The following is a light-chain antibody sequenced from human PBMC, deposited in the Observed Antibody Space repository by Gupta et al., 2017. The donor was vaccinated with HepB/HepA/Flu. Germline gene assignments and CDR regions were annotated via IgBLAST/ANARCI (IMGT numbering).Light chain of an antibody. CDR1: TNDVGSYNY. CDR2: DVS. Sequence: QSALTQPASVSGSPGQSITISCTATTNDVGSYNYVSWYQQHPGKAPKLLIYDVSNQPSGVSNRFSGSKSGNTASLTISGLQAEDEADYYCSSFTYTTTLVVFGGGTKVTVL. J-gene: IGLJ2*01. CDR3: SSFTYTTTLVV. V-gene: IGLV2-14*01.